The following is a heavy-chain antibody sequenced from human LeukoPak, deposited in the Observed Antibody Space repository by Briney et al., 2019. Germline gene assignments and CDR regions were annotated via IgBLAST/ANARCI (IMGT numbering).Heavy chain of an antibody. D-gene: IGHD5-12*01. CDR1: GGSISSYY. Sequence: SSETLSLTCTVSGGSISSYYWSWIRQPPGKGLEWIGYIYYSGSTNYNPSLKSRVTISVDTSKNQFSLKLSSVTAADMAVYYCARIGGYGFDPWGQGTLVTVSS. V-gene: IGHV4-59*08. J-gene: IGHJ5*02. CDR2: IYYSGST. CDR3: ARIGGYGFDP.